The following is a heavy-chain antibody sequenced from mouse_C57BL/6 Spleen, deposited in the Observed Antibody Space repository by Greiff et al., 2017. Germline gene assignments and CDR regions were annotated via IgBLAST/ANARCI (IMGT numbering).Heavy chain of an antibody. V-gene: IGHV1-39*01. CDR2: INPNYGTT. D-gene: IGHD3-3*01. J-gene: IGHJ4*01. CDR3: AREMRQLREYYAMDY. CDR1: GYSFTDYN. Sequence: EVKLMESGPELVKPGASVKISCKASGYSFTDYNMNWVKQSNGKSLEWIGVINPNYGTTSYNQKFKGKATLTVDQSSSTAYMQLNSLTSEDSAVYYCAREMRQLREYYAMDYWGQGTSVTVSS.